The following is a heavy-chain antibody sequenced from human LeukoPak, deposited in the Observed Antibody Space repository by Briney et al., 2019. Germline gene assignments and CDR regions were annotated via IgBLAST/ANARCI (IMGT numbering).Heavy chain of an antibody. J-gene: IGHJ5*02. V-gene: IGHV1-69*13. CDR3: ARGSYCGGDCYNNWFDP. Sequence: SVKVSCKASGGTFSSYAISWVRQAPGQGLEWMGGIIPIFGTANYAQKFQGRVTITADESTSTAYMELSSLRSEDTAAYYCARGSYCGGDCYNNWFDPWGQGTLVTVSS. CDR2: IIPIFGTA. D-gene: IGHD2-21*02. CDR1: GGTFSSYA.